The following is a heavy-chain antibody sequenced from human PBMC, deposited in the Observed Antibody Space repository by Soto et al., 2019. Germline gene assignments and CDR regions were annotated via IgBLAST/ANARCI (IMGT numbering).Heavy chain of an antibody. CDR1: GFTFSSYS. D-gene: IGHD5-12*01. CDR3: ARDGYNFYYGMDV. CDR2: ISSSSSSFI. J-gene: IGHJ6*02. V-gene: IGHV3-21*01. Sequence: GGSLRLSCAASGFTFSSYSMNWVRQAPGKGLEWFSSISSSSSSFIYYADSVKGRFTISRDNAKNSLYLQMNSLRVEDTAVYYCARDGYNFYYGMDVWGQGTTVTVSS.